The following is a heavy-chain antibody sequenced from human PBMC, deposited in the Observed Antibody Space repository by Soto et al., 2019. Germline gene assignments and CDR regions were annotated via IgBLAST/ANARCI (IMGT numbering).Heavy chain of an antibody. J-gene: IGHJ4*02. CDR2: VSGGSGVT. CDR3: AKWNGYGDY. V-gene: IGHV3-23*01. Sequence: EVQLLEAGGGLVQPGGALRLSCAVSGFSFSTYGVTWVRQAPGKGLEWVSGVSGGSGVTHYADSVKGRFTITGDNSKNTVYLHMNSLRVEDTAVYYCAKWNGYGDYWGQGTLVTVSS. D-gene: IGHD1-1*01. CDR1: GFSFSTYG.